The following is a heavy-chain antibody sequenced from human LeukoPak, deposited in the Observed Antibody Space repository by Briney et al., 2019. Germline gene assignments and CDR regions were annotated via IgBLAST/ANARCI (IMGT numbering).Heavy chain of an antibody. CDR1: GYTFTGYY. CDR3: ARVGVVVPAAITSFRFDP. J-gene: IGHJ5*02. CDR2: INPNSGGT. D-gene: IGHD2-2*01. V-gene: IGHV1-2*02. Sequence: ASVKVSCKASGYTFTGYYMHWVRQAPGQGLEWMGWINPNSGGTNYAQKFQGRVTMTGDTSISTAYMELSRLRSDDTAVYYCARVGVVVPAAITSFRFDPWGQGTLVTVSS.